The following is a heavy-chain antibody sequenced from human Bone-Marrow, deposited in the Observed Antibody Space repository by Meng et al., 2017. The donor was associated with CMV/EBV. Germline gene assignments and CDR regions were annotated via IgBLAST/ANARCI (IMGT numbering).Heavy chain of an antibody. D-gene: IGHD3-3*01. Sequence: GSLRLSCTVSDYSISSGYYWGWIRQPPGKGLEWIGSISHSGSTYYNPSLKSRVTISVDTSKNQFSLNLSSVTAADTAMYYCARAYYDFWSGYSEYWFDYWGQGTLVTVSS. V-gene: IGHV4-38-2*02. J-gene: IGHJ4*02. CDR3: ARAYYDFWSGYSEYWFDY. CDR2: ISHSGST. CDR1: DYSISSGYY.